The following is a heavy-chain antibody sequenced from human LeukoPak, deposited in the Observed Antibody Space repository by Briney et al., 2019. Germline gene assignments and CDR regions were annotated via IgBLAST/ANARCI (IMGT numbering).Heavy chain of an antibody. Sequence: GGSLRLSCAASGFTFSSYAMSWVRQAPGKGLEWVSAISGSGGSTYYADSVKGRFTISRDNSKNTLYLQMNSLRAEDTAVYYCARDSPAQWKRYSSGGKRWFDPWGQGTLVTVSS. V-gene: IGHV3-23*01. CDR1: GFTFSSYA. CDR2: ISGSGGST. J-gene: IGHJ5*02. D-gene: IGHD6-19*01. CDR3: ARDSPAQWKRYSSGGKRWFDP.